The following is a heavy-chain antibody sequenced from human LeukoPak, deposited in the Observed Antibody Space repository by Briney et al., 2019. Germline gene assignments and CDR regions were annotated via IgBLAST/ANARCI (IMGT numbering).Heavy chain of an antibody. V-gene: IGHV3-21*01. Sequence: GGSLRLSCAASGFTFSSYSMNWVRQALGKGLEWVSSISSSSSYIYYADSVKGRFTISRDNAKNSLYLQMNSLRAEDTAVYYCARLYYDFWSGYPQDGMDVWGQGTTVTVSS. CDR1: GFTFSSYS. D-gene: IGHD3-3*01. CDR2: ISSSSSYI. CDR3: ARLYYDFWSGYPQDGMDV. J-gene: IGHJ6*02.